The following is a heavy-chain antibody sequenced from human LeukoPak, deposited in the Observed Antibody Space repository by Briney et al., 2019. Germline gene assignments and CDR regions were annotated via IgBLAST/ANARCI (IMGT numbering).Heavy chain of an antibody. CDR3: ARIYNVRIPAAPAESYNWFDP. V-gene: IGHV1-18*01. Sequence: VASVKVSCKASGYTFSNYAITWVRQAPGQGLEWVGWISAYNGNTKNAEELQGRVTMTTDISTSTAYMDLKSLRSDDTAVYYCARIYNVRIPAAPAESYNWFDPWGQGTLVTVSS. CDR1: GYTFSNYA. D-gene: IGHD2-2*01. J-gene: IGHJ5*02. CDR2: ISAYNGNT.